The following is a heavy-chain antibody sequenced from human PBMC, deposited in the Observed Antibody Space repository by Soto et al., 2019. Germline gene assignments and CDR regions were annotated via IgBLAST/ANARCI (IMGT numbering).Heavy chain of an antibody. D-gene: IGHD6-19*01. CDR3: AKLDSGWYGGFDY. J-gene: IGHJ4*02. CDR2: ISAGGDGT. V-gene: IGHV3-23*01. Sequence: VQLLESGGGLVQPGGSLRLSCAASGFTFSSYAMSWVRQAPGKGLEWVSSISAGGDGTYSADSVKGRITISRDNFKNTLYLEMDSLRAEDTAVYYCAKLDSGWYGGFDYWGQGTLVTVSS. CDR1: GFTFSSYA.